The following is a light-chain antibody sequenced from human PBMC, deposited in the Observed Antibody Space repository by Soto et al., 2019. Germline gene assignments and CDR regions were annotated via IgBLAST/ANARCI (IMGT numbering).Light chain of an antibody. CDR3: QKYSSAPWT. Sequence: DLQMTQSPSSLSASVGDRVTITCRASQDISNYLAWFQQKPGKVPELLIYAASILQSGVPSRFSGSGSGTDFTLTITNLQPEDVATYYCQKYSSAPWTFGQGTKVEIK. CDR1: QDISNY. CDR2: AAS. V-gene: IGKV1-27*01. J-gene: IGKJ1*01.